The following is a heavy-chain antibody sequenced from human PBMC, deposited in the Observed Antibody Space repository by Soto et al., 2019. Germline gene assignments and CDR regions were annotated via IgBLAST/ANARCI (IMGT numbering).Heavy chain of an antibody. V-gene: IGHV3-66*04. J-gene: IGHJ5*02. CDR1: GFTVSSNY. Sequence: EVQLVESGGGLVQPGGSLRLSCAASGFTVSSNYMGWVRQAPGKGLEWVSLIYSGGSTYYADSVKGRFTISRDNSENTLYLQMNSLRAEDTAVYYCARPKDPAAWCQGTLVTVSS. CDR2: IYSGGST. CDR3: ARPKDPAA.